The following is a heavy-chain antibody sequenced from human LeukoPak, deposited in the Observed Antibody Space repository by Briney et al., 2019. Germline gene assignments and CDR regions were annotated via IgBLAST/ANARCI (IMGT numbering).Heavy chain of an antibody. CDR2: IYYSGST. D-gene: IGHD7-27*01. V-gene: IGHV4-59*01. CDR1: SGSFSGYY. CDR3: ARHWVSASWFDP. J-gene: IGHJ5*02. Sequence: SETLSLTCAVYSGSFSGYYWSWIRQPPGKGLEWIGYIYYSGSTNYNPSLKSRVTISVDTSKNQFSLKLCSVTAADTAVYYCARHWVSASWFDPWGQGTLVTVSS.